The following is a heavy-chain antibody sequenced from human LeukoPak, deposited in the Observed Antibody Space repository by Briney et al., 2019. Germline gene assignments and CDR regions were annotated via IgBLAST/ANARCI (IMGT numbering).Heavy chain of an antibody. V-gene: IGHV3-53*01. Sequence: PGGSLRLSCAASGFIVSSNYMSWVRQAPGKGLEWVSVISSGGSTYYADSVKGRFTISRDNSINTLYVQMNSLRAEDTAVYYCARTSGASGYLDCWGQGTLVTVSS. CDR1: GFIVSSNY. CDR2: ISSGGST. D-gene: IGHD3-22*01. J-gene: IGHJ4*02. CDR3: ARTSGASGYLDC.